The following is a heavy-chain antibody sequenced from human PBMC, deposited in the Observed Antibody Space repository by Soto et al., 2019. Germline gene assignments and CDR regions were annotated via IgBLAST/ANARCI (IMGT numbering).Heavy chain of an antibody. Sequence: SETLSLTCAVYGGSFSGYYWSWIRQPPVKGLERIREINHSGSTNYNPSLKSRVTISVDTSKNQFSLKLSSVTAADTAVYYCARGAAAEYNWFDPWGPGTLVTGSS. D-gene: IGHD6-13*01. V-gene: IGHV4-34*01. CDR3: ARGAAAEYNWFDP. CDR2: INHSGST. J-gene: IGHJ5*02. CDR1: GGSFSGYY.